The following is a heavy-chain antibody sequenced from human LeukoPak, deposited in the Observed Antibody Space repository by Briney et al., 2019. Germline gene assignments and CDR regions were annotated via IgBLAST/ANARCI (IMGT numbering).Heavy chain of an antibody. V-gene: IGHV3-23*01. CDR3: AKTMVVTANPRAFDI. CDR1: GFNFGSYS. CDR2: ISADSAAT. D-gene: IGHD2-21*02. J-gene: IGHJ3*02. Sequence: GGSLRLSCAASGFNFGSYSMTWVRQAPGKGLEWVSVISADSAATFYAVSVKGRFTISRDNSKNTLYLQMNSLRAEDTAVYYCAKTMVVTANPRAFDIWGQGTMVTVSS.